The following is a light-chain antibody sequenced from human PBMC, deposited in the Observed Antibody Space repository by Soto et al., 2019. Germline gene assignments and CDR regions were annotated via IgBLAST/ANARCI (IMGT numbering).Light chain of an antibody. CDR1: SSNIGAGYD. CDR2: GNS. V-gene: IGLV1-40*01. J-gene: IGLJ1*01. CDR3: QSYDSSLSGV. Sequence: QSALTQPPSVSGAPGQRVTISCTGSSSNIGAGYDVHWYQQLPGTAPKLLIYGNSNRPSGVPDRFSGSKSGTSASLAITGLQAEDEADYYCQSYDSSLSGVFGTGNKVTVL.